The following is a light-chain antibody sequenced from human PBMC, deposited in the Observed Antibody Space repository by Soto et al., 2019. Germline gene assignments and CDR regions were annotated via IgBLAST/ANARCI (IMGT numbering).Light chain of an antibody. Sequence: ENVLTQSPGTLSLSPGERATLSCRASQSISSSYLAWYQQKPGQAPRPLIYGASSRATGIPDRFSGSGSGTDFTLTISRLEPEDFAVYYCQQYVSSPWTFGQGTK. V-gene: IGKV3-20*01. J-gene: IGKJ1*01. CDR1: QSISSSY. CDR2: GAS. CDR3: QQYVSSPWT.